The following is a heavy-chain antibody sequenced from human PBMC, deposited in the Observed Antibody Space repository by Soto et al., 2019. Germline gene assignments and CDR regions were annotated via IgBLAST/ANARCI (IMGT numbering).Heavy chain of an antibody. CDR1: GYTFTAYA. V-gene: IGHV1-3*05. D-gene: IGHD3-16*02. CDR3: ARSAISPYGGLIGPFDY. Sequence: QVQVVQSGREEKKPGASVRLSCEASGYTFTAYAIHWLRQAPGQSLEWMAWINPGNGNTKYSLKFLGRVSITRDTSASTAYLELGSLRSEDTAVYYCARSAISPYGGLIGPFDYWGQGNLVTVSS. CDR2: INPGNGNT. J-gene: IGHJ4*02.